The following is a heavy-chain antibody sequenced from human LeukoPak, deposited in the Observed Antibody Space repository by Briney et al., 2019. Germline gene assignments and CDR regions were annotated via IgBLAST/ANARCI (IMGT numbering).Heavy chain of an antibody. CDR3: ARQAYSSGRYTAAY. Sequence: SETLSLTCTVSGGSISSSYWSWIRQPPGKGPEWIASIYDTETTKYNPSLRSRATISSDTSKNQFSLKLSSVTAADTAIYYCARQAYSSGRYTAAYWGQGTLVTVSS. CDR2: IYDTETT. J-gene: IGHJ4*02. D-gene: IGHD6-19*01. CDR1: GGSISSSY. V-gene: IGHV4-59*08.